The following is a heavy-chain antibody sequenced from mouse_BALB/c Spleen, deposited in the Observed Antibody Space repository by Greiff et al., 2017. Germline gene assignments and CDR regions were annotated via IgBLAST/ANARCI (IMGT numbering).Heavy chain of an antibody. D-gene: IGHD2-13*01. Sequence: VQLQQSGAELVRPGSSVKISCKASGYAFSSYWMNWVKQRPGQGLEWIGQIYPGDGDTNYNGKFKGKATLTADKSSSTAYMQLSSLTSEDSAVYYCAREGGIGDYFAYWGQGTLVTVSA. J-gene: IGHJ3*01. CDR2: IYPGDGDT. V-gene: IGHV1-80*01. CDR3: AREGGIGDYFAY. CDR1: GYAFSSYW.